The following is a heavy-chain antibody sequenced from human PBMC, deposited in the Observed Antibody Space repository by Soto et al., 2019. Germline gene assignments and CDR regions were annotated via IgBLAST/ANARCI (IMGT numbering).Heavy chain of an antibody. D-gene: IGHD6-19*01. J-gene: IGHJ6*02. V-gene: IGHV3-30*18. CDR3: AKGAAGSSGLNPRYGIDV. CDR2: ISYDGSNK. CDR1: GFTFSRHG. Sequence: QVQLLESAGDVVQPGRSLRLSCAASGFTFSRHGMHWVCQSPGKGLEWVAVISYDGSNKYYADSVKGRFTISRDNSKNKLYLQMTSLRPEDTAVYYCAKGAAGSSGLNPRYGIDVWGQGDTVTVSS.